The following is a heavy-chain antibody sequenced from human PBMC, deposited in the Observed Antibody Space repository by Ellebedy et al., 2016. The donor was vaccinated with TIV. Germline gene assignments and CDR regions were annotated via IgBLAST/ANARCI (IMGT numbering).Heavy chain of an antibody. Sequence: GGSLRLXCVASGFSFSSYSMNWVRQAPGKGLEWVSYISSTTYYTDSVKGRFTISRDNAKNSLYPQMNSLRDEDTAVYYCAREADYAGYYGMDVWGQGTTVTVSS. CDR2: ISSTT. CDR1: GFSFSSYS. D-gene: IGHD4-17*01. J-gene: IGHJ6*02. V-gene: IGHV3-48*02. CDR3: AREADYAGYYGMDV.